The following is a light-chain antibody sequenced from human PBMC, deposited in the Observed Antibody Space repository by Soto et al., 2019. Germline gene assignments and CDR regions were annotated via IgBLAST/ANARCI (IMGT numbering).Light chain of an antibody. CDR3: QQYDSFPRT. V-gene: IGKV1-33*01. Sequence: DILMTQSPSSLSPSVGDRVTITCQASQAISKYLNWYQQKPGTPPKLLIYHSSNLETGVPSRFSGSGSGTHFILTISSLQPEDIATYFCQQYDSFPRTVGQGTKLDLK. J-gene: IGKJ2*01. CDR1: QAISKY. CDR2: HSS.